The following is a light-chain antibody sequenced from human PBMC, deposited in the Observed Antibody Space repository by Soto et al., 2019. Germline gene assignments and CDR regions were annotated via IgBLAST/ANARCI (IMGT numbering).Light chain of an antibody. J-gene: IGKJ5*01. CDR3: QQRDT. Sequence: VMRQSPATLSVSPGEGAILSCRASHGIGDTLAWSQHKPGQPPRLLIYDTSTRATGVPTRFSGSRSGTDFTLTISSLEPEDFAVYSCQQRDTFGQGTRLEI. CDR2: DTS. CDR1: HGIGDT. V-gene: IGKV3-15*01.